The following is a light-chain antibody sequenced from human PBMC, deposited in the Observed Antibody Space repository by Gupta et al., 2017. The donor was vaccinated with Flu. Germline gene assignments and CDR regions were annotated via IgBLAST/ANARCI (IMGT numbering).Light chain of an antibody. V-gene: IGLV3-21*02. CDR3: QGWHSSSDEWV. CDR1: NIGSKS. CDR2: DDN. J-gene: IGLJ3*02. Sequence: SYVLTQPPSVSVAPGQTARITCGGSNIGSKSVHWYQQKTGQAPVMVVYDDNGRTSGIPERFSGANSGITATLIISRVEGGDEADYYCQGWHSSSDEWVFGGGTKRSVL.